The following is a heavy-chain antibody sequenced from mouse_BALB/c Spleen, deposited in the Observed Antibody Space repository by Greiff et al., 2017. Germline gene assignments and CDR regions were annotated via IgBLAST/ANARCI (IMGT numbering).Heavy chain of an antibody. D-gene: IGHD2-4*01. CDR3: AREGDYDPFAY. CDR1: GYSFTSGYS. CDR2: IHYSGST. Sequence: ESGPGLVKPSQSLSLTCTVTGYSFTSGYSWYWIRQFPGNKLEWMGYIHYSGSTNHNPSLKSRISITRDTSKNQFFLQLNSVTTEDTATYYCAREGDYDPFAYWGQGTLVTVSA. V-gene: IGHV3-1*02. J-gene: IGHJ3*01.